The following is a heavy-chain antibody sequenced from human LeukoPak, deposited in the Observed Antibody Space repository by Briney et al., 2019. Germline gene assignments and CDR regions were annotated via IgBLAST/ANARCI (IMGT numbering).Heavy chain of an antibody. CDR3: ARYGYYYDSSGYSPFDY. J-gene: IGHJ4*02. CDR2: IVVGSGNT. D-gene: IGHD3-22*01. Sequence: SVKVSCKASGLTFTSSAVQWVRQARGQRLEWIRRIVVGSGNTNYAQKFQERVTITRDMSTSTAYMELSSLRSEDTAVYYCARYGYYYDSSGYSPFDYWGQGTLVTVSS. CDR1: GLTFTSSA. V-gene: IGHV1-58*01.